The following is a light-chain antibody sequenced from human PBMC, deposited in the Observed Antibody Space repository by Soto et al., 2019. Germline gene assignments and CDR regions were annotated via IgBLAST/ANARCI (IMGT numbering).Light chain of an antibody. CDR1: QSISSY. CDR2: AAS. V-gene: IGKV1-39*01. CDR3: QQSYSTPRT. Sequence: DIQMTQSPSSLSASVGDRVTITCRASQSISSYLNWYQQKPGKAPKLLIDAASSLQSGVPSRFSDIGSWTDFKLTIISQLLKDFATSYCQQSYSTPRTFGLGTKPEIK. J-gene: IGKJ2*01.